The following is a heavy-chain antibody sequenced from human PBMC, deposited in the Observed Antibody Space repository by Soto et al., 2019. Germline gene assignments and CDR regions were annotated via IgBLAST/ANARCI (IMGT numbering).Heavy chain of an antibody. V-gene: IGHV4-59*01. D-gene: IGHD1-26*01. CDR1: GGSISSYY. Sequence: SETLSLTCTVSGGSISSYYWSWIRQPPGKGLEWIGYIYYSGSTNYNPSLKSRVTISVDTSKNQFSLKLSSVTAADTAVYYCARGAHLEWELRNYFDYWGQGTLVTVSS. CDR3: ARGAHLEWELRNYFDY. J-gene: IGHJ4*02. CDR2: IYYSGST.